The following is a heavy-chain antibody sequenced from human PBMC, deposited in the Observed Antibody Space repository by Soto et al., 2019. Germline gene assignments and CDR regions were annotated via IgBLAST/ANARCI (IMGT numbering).Heavy chain of an antibody. CDR3: ARRTRNSPLDY. V-gene: IGHV5-51*01. CDR2: IYPGDSET. J-gene: IGHJ4*02. Sequence: PGESLKISCKGFGYSFTNYWIGWVRQMPGKGLEWMGIIYPGDSETRYSPSFQGQVTFSADKSIYTAYLQWSSLKASDTAMYYCARRTRNSPLDYWGQGTLVTVSS. CDR1: GYSFTNYW.